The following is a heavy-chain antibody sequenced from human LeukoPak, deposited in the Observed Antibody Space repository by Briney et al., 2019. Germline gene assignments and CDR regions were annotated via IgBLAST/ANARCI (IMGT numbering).Heavy chain of an antibody. Sequence: GESLRLSCAASGFTFSIYWMHWVRQAPGNGLVWVSRINSDGSYTNYADSVKGRFTISRDNAKNTLYLQMTSLRAEDTAVYYCALSETGDGSGYDAFDIWGQGTMVTVSS. V-gene: IGHV3-74*01. CDR3: ALSETGDGSGYDAFDI. D-gene: IGHD3-22*01. CDR2: INSDGSYT. J-gene: IGHJ3*02. CDR1: GFTFSIYW.